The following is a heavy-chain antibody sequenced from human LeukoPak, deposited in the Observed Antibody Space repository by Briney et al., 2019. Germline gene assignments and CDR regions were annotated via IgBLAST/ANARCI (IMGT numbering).Heavy chain of an antibody. CDR1: GGSMRSYY. V-gene: IGHV4-59*08. CDR2: IYYSGST. Sequence: SETLSLTCTVSGGSMRSYYWSWIRQPAGKGLEWTGYIYYSGSTYYNPSLKSRVTISVETSKNHFSLKLSSVTAADTAMYYCARHYIAAGGGDAFDIWGQGTMVTVSS. CDR3: ARHYIAAGGGDAFDI. D-gene: IGHD6-13*01. J-gene: IGHJ3*02.